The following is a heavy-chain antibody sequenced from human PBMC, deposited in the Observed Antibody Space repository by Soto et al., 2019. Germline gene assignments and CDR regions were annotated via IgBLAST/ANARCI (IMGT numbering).Heavy chain of an antibody. D-gene: IGHD3-10*01. V-gene: IGHV4-4*02. J-gene: IGHJ6*02. CDR3: ARQRSYYYGSGSYYSVDYYYYGMDV. CDR1: GGSISSSNW. Sequence: SETLSLTCAVSGGSISSSNWWSWVRQPPGKGLEWIGEIYHSGSTNYNPSLKSRVTISVDKSKNQFSLKLSSVTAADTAVYYCARQRSYYYGSGSYYSVDYYYYGMDVWGQGTTVT. CDR2: IYHSGST.